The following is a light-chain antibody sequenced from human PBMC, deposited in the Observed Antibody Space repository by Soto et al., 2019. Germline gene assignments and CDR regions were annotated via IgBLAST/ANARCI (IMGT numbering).Light chain of an antibody. V-gene: IGKV1-5*03. J-gene: IGKJ1*01. CDR1: QSFSSW. Sequence: DIQMTQSPSTLSASVGDRVTITCRASQSFSSWLAWYQQKPGKAPKLLIYKASSLESGVPSRFSGSGSGTEFTLTISSLQPDDFATYYCQQYHSYWTFGQGTKVEMK. CDR2: KAS. CDR3: QQYHSYWT.